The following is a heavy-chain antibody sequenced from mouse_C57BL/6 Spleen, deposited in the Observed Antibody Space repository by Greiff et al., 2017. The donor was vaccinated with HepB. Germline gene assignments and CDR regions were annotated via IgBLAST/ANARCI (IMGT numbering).Heavy chain of an antibody. D-gene: IGHD4-1*01. J-gene: IGHJ3*01. CDR3: ATGTWFAY. Sequence: EVMLVESGGGLVKPGGSLKISCAASGFTFSDYGMHWVRQAPEKGLEWVAYISSGSSTIYYADTVKGRFTISRDNAKNTLFLQMTSLRSEDTAMYYCATGTWFAYWGQGTLVTVSA. CDR1: GFTFSDYG. V-gene: IGHV5-17*01. CDR2: ISSGSSTI.